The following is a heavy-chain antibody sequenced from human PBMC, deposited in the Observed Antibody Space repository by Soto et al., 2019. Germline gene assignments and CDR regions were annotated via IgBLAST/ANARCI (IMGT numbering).Heavy chain of an antibody. CDR1: GFSFSDYY. Sequence: QVQLVESGGGLVKPGGSLRVSCAASGFSFSDYYMTWIRQAPGKGLEWVSYISGSGDNIHYADSVKGRFTISRDNAKNSLYRQLDSRRAEETAVYYCARGACITCYYDDWCYTWGQGTLVTVSS. D-gene: IGHD2-15*01. CDR3: ARGACITCYYDDWCYT. J-gene: IGHJ5*02. V-gene: IGHV3-11*01. CDR2: ISGSGDNI.